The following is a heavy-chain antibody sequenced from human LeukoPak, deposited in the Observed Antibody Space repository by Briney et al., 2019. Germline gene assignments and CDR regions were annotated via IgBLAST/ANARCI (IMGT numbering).Heavy chain of an antibody. J-gene: IGHJ6*02. V-gene: IGHV1-24*01. Sequence: GASVKVSCKVSGYTLTGLSMHWVRQAPGKGLEWMGGFDPEDGETIYAQKFQGRVTMTEDTSTDTAYMELSSLRSEDTAVYYCATCMLGATTGYYYYYGMDVWGQGTTVTVSS. CDR2: FDPEDGET. CDR1: GYTLTGLS. CDR3: ATCMLGATTGYYYYYGMDV. D-gene: IGHD1-26*01.